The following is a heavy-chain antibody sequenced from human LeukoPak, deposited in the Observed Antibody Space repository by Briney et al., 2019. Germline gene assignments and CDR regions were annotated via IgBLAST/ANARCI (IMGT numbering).Heavy chain of an antibody. CDR3: ARVPEAGYNSDY. V-gene: IGHV1-46*01. CDR2: IHPSGDRT. CDR1: GYTLTSHY. Sequence: ASVKVSCAPSGYTLTSHYMYWVRQAPGQGLEWMGIIHPSGDRTSYAQKFQGRVTMTSDTSTSTVYMELSSLRSEDTAVYYCARVPEAGYNSDYWGQGTLVTVSA. J-gene: IGHJ4*02. D-gene: IGHD5-24*01.